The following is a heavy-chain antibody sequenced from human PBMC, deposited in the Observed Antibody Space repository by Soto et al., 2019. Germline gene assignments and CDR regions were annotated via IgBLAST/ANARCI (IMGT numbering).Heavy chain of an antibody. Sequence: SETLSLTCTVSGGSISSGGYFWSWIRQLPGKGLEWIGNIYDSGSTYYSPSLKSRVIISADTSKNHFSLNLSSVTPADTAVYYCATSYTSYASGSLRGYYFEYWGQGSLVTVSS. CDR1: GGSISSGGYF. V-gene: IGHV4-31*03. J-gene: IGHJ4*02. CDR3: ATSYTSYASGSLRGYYFEY. CDR2: IYDSGST. D-gene: IGHD3-10*01.